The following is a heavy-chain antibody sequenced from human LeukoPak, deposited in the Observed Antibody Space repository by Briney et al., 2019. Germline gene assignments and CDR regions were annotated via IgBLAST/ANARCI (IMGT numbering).Heavy chain of an antibody. CDR1: GFTFSSYW. Sequence: GGSLRLSCAASGFTFSSYWMSWVRQAPGKGLGWVANIKQDGSEKYYVDSVKGRFTISRDNAKNSLYLQMNSLRAEDTAVYYCARTTGGDYFDYWGQGTLVTVSS. CDR3: ARTTGGDYFDY. D-gene: IGHD4-11*01. J-gene: IGHJ4*02. V-gene: IGHV3-7*01. CDR2: IKQDGSEK.